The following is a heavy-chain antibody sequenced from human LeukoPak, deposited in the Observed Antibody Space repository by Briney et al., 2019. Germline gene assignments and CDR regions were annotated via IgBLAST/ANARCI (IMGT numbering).Heavy chain of an antibody. Sequence: PGGSLRLSCAASGFTFSSYAMSWIRQAPGKGLEWVSAISGSGGSTYYADSVKGRFTISRDNSKNTLYLQMNSLRAEDTAVYYCAKDYDFWSGRSFDYWGQGTLVTVSS. D-gene: IGHD3-3*01. V-gene: IGHV3-23*01. CDR3: AKDYDFWSGRSFDY. CDR1: GFTFSSYA. J-gene: IGHJ4*02. CDR2: ISGSGGST.